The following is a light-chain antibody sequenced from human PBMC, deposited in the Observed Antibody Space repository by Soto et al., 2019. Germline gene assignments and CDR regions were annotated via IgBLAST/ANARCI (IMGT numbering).Light chain of an antibody. CDR2: LGS. CDR1: QSLLHSNGYNY. V-gene: IGKV2-28*01. CDR3: MQPLQSWT. Sequence: IVMTQSPLSLPVTPGEPASISCRSSQSLLHSNGYNYLDWYLQKPGQSPQLLIYLGSNRASGVPDRLSGSGSGTDFTLKISRVEAEDVGVYYCMQPLQSWTFGQGTKVEIK. J-gene: IGKJ1*01.